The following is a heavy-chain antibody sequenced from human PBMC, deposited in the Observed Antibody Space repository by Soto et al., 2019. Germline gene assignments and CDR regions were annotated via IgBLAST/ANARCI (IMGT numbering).Heavy chain of an antibody. D-gene: IGHD5-18*01. CDR2: IDPSDSYT. CDR1: GYSFTSYW. CDR3: ARTSMQSRGYSYGHGGMDV. V-gene: IGHV5-10-1*01. J-gene: IGHJ6*02. Sequence: EVQLVQSGAEVKKPGESQRISCKGSGYSFTSYWISWVRQMPGKGLEWMGRIDPSDSYTNYSPSFQGHVTISADKSISTAYLQWSSLKASDTAMYYCARTSMQSRGYSYGHGGMDVWGQGTTVTVSS.